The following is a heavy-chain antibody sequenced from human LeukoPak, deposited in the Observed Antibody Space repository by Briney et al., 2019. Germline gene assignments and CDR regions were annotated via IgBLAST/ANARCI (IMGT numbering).Heavy chain of an antibody. CDR1: GGSISSYY. CDR3: ARVGSYRVYFQH. J-gene: IGHJ1*01. Sequence: SETLSLTCTVSGGSISSYYWSRIRQPPGKGLEWIGYIYYSGSTNYNPSLKSRVTISVDTSKNQFSLKLSSVTAADTAVYYCARVGSYRVYFQHWGQGTLVTVSS. D-gene: IGHD1-26*01. V-gene: IGHV4-59*01. CDR2: IYYSGST.